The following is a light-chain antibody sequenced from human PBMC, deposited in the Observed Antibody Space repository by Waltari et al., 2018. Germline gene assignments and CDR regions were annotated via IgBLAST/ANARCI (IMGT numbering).Light chain of an antibody. CDR1: QSVSSSY. V-gene: IGKV3-20*01. Sequence: EIVLTQSPGTLSLSPGERATLSCRASQSVSSSYLAWYQQKPGQAPRVLIHGASNRATGNPDRFSGSGSGTDFTLTISRLEPEDFAVYYCQQDGSSPWTFGQGTKVEIK. CDR2: GAS. CDR3: QQDGSSPWT. J-gene: IGKJ1*01.